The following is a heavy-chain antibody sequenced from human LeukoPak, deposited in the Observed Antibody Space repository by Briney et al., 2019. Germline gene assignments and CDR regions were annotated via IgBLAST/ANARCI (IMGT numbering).Heavy chain of an antibody. CDR3: ARARSPRSGPMGAFDI. V-gene: IGHV3-30-3*01. CDR2: ISYDGSNK. D-gene: IGHD3-3*01. CDR1: GFTFSSYA. Sequence: GRSLRLSCAASGFTFSSYAMHWVRQAPGKGLEGVAVISYDGSNKYYADSVKGRFTISRDNSKNTLYLQMNSLRAEDTAVYYCARARSPRSGPMGAFDIWGQGTMVTVSS. J-gene: IGHJ3*02.